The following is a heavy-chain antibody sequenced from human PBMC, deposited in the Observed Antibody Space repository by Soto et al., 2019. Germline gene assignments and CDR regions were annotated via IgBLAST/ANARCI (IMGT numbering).Heavy chain of an antibody. D-gene: IGHD6-6*01. CDR3: ARDRREGEYGEYYYYYYGMDV. J-gene: IGHJ6*02. V-gene: IGHV4-59*01. CDR1: GSSMSSYY. Sequence: SETLSLTCTVSGSSMSSYYWSWFRQPPGKGLEWIGYIYYSGSTNYNPSLKSRVTISVDTSKNQFSLKLSSVTAADTVVYYCARDRREGEYGEYYYYYYGMDVWGQGTTVTVSS. CDR2: IYYSGST.